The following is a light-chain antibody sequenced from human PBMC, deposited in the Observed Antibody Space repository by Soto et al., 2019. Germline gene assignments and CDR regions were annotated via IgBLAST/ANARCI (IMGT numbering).Light chain of an antibody. V-gene: IGLV1-40*01. CDR1: NSNIGAGYD. CDR3: QSYDSRLSAYV. J-gene: IGLJ1*01. Sequence: QSVLTQPPSVSGAPGQRDTISCTGSNSNIGAGYDVHWYLQLPGTAPKLLVYTNNNRPSGVPDRFSGSKSGTSASLAITGLQAEDEADYYCQSYDSRLSAYVFGTGTKVT. CDR2: TNN.